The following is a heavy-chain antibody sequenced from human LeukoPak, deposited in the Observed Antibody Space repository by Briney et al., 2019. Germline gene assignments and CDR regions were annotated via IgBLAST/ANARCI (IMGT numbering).Heavy chain of an antibody. CDR3: AGGSRRDGYDY. Sequence: PGGSLRLSCAASGFTVSSNYMSWVRQAPGKGLEWVSVIYDNGDAYSADSEKGRFTISRHNSKNTLYLQMNSLRPEDTAVYYCAGGSRRDGYDYWGQGTLVTVSS. CDR1: GFTVSSNY. V-gene: IGHV3-53*04. CDR2: IYDNGDA. J-gene: IGHJ4*02. D-gene: IGHD5-24*01.